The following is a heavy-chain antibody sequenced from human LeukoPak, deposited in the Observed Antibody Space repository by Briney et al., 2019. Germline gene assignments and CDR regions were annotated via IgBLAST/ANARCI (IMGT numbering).Heavy chain of an antibody. CDR3: AGSSDYYGSGSYVDY. CDR2: IYYSGST. Sequence: SETLSLTCNVSGGSISSGGYYWSWIRQHPGKGLEWIGYIYYSGSTYYNPSLKSRVTISVDTSKNQFSLKLSSVTAADTAVYYCAGSSDYYGSGSYVDYWGQGTLVTVSS. CDR1: GGSISSGGYY. D-gene: IGHD3-10*01. V-gene: IGHV4-31*03. J-gene: IGHJ4*02.